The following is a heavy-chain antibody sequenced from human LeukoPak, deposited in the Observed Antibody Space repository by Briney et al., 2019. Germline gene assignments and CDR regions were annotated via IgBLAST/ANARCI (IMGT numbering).Heavy chain of an antibody. CDR2: IWYDGSNK. Sequence: GGSLRLSCAASGFIFSSYGMHWVRQAPGKGLEWVAVIWYDGSNKYYADSVKGRFTISRDNSKNTLYLQMNSLRAEDTALYYCAKMPVSYSSGWSNFDYWGQGTLVTVSS. D-gene: IGHD6-19*01. CDR3: AKMPVSYSSGWSNFDY. V-gene: IGHV3-33*06. CDR1: GFIFSSYG. J-gene: IGHJ4*02.